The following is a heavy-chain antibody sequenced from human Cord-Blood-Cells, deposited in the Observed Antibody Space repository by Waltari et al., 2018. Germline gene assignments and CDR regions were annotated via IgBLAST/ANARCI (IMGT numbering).Heavy chain of an antibody. CDR1: VGPLRGSVTY. CDR2: IYYSGST. V-gene: IGHV4-39*01. J-gene: IGHJ3*02. CDR3: ARHFGSYYAFDI. Sequence: QLQLQESGPGLVKPSETLSLTCTVSVGPLRGSVTYWAGFRQPPGKGLEWIGSIYYSGSTYYNPSLKSRVTISVDTSKNQFSLKLSSVTAADTAVYYCARHFGSYYAFDIWGQGTMVTVSS. D-gene: IGHD1-26*01.